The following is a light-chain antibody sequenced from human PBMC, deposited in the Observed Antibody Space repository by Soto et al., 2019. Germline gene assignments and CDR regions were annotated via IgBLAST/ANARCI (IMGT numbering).Light chain of an antibody. CDR3: QQYFTTPFT. V-gene: IGKV4-1*01. CDR2: WAS. Sequence: DIVMTQSPDSLAVSLGERATINCKSSQSVLYSSNNKSYLAWYQHKPGQPPKLLIFWASTRESGVPDRFSGRGSGKNFTPHIRSLQAEDVGVYYCQQYFTTPFTFGPGTKVDIK. CDR1: QSVLYSSNNKSY. J-gene: IGKJ3*01.